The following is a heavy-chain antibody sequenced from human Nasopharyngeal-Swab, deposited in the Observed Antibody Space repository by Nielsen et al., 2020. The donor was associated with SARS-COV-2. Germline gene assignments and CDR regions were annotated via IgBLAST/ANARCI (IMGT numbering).Heavy chain of an antibody. CDR3: ARDLYSGTKPRFWSGYYGYYYGMDV. V-gene: IGHV7-4-1*02. J-gene: IGHJ6*02. Sequence: WVRQAPGQGLEWMGWINTDTGNPTYVQGFTGRFVFSLDTSVSTAYLQISSLKAEDTAVYYCARDLYSGTKPRFWSGYYGYYYGMDVWGQGTTVTVSS. D-gene: IGHD3-3*01. CDR2: INTDTGNP.